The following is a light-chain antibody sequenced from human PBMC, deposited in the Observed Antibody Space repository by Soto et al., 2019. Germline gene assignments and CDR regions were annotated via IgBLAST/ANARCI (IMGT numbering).Light chain of an antibody. CDR3: QHYDSLPSST. CDR1: QDITNH. CDR2: DAS. J-gene: IGKJ3*01. V-gene: IGKV1-33*01. Sequence: DIPMTQSPSSLSASVGDRVTITCQASQDITNHLNWYQQKPGKAPRLLIYDASNLERGVPSRFSGSGSGTHFTFTISGLQPEDIATYYCQHYDSLPSSTFGPGTKVD.